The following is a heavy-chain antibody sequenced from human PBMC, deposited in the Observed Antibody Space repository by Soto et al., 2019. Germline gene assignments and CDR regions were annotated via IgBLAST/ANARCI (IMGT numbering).Heavy chain of an antibody. CDR2: IWYDGSNK. J-gene: IGHJ6*02. Sequence: QVQLVESGGGVVQPVRSLRLSCAASGFTFSSYGMHWVRQAPGKGLEWVAVIWYDGSNKYYADSVKGRFTISRDNSKNTLYLQMNSLRAEDTAVYYCARDKGSSSTSCYYYYYYGMDVWGQGTTVTVSS. CDR3: ARDKGSSSTSCYYYYYYGMDV. V-gene: IGHV3-33*01. D-gene: IGHD2-2*01. CDR1: GFTFSSYG.